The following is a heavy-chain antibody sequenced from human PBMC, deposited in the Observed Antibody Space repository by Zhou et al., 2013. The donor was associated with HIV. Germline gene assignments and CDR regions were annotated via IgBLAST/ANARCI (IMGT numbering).Heavy chain of an antibody. V-gene: IGHV1-69*04. CDR2: IIPILGIA. J-gene: IGHJ3*02. D-gene: IGHD3-10*01. Sequence: QVQLVQSGAEVKKPGSSVKVSCKASGGTFSSYAISWVRQAPGQGLEWMGRIIPILGIANYAQKFQGRVTITADKSTSTAYMELSSLRSEDTAVYYCATDPMEITMVQGVIGGDAFDIWGQGTMVTVSS. CDR1: GGTFSSYA. CDR3: ATDPMEITMVQGVIGGDAFDI.